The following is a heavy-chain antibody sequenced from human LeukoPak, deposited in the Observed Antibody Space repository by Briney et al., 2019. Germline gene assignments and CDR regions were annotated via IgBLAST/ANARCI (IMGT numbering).Heavy chain of an antibody. CDR2: ISSSSSYI. D-gene: IGHD2-2*02. J-gene: IGHJ3*02. CDR3: ARATYCSSTSCYKGNAFDI. Sequence: PGGSLRLSCAASGFTFSSYSMNWVRQAPGKGLEWVSSISSSSSYIYYADSVKGGFTISRDNAKNSLYLQMNSLRAEDTAVYYCARATYCSSTSCYKGNAFDIWGQGTMVTVSS. CDR1: GFTFSSYS. V-gene: IGHV3-21*01.